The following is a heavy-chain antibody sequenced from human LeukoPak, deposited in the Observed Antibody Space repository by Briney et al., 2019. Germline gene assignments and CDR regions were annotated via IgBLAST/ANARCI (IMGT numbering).Heavy chain of an antibody. CDR3: AREVEPNYYDSSGYPTMGY. D-gene: IGHD3-22*01. CDR2: INPSGGST. CDR1: GYTFTSYY. Sequence: VASVTVSCTASGYTFTSYYMHWVRQAPGQGLEWMGIINPSGGSTSYAQKFQGRVTMTRDTSTSTVYMELSSLRSEDTAVYYCAREVEPNYYDSSGYPTMGYWGQGTLVTVSS. V-gene: IGHV1-46*01. J-gene: IGHJ4*02.